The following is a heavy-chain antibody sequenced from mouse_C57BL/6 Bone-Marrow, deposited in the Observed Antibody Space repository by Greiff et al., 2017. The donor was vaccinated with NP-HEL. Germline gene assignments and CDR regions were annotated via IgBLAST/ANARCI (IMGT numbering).Heavy chain of an antibody. V-gene: IGHV2-5*01. D-gene: IGHD1-1*02. CDR3: AKNPRWIGAMDY. Sequence: VKLQESGPGLVQPSQSLSITCTVSGFSLTSYGVHWVRQSPGKGLEWLGVIWRGGSTDYNAAFMSRLSITKDNSKSQVFFKMNSLQADDTAIYYCAKNPRWIGAMDYWGQGTSVTVSS. CDR1: GFSLTSYG. J-gene: IGHJ4*01. CDR2: IWRGGST.